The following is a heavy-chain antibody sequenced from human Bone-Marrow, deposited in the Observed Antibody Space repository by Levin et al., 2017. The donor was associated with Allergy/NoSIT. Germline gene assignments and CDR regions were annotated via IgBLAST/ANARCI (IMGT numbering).Heavy chain of an antibody. Sequence: GESLKISCVASGITFNNAWMSWVRQAPGKGLEWVGRIKSKIDGETRDYAGPVKDRFIISRDDSKNTLFLQMYDLKSEDTAVYYCITDPGDYEDYWGQGTLVTVSS. CDR3: ITDPGDYEDY. D-gene: IGHD4-17*01. J-gene: IGHJ4*02. CDR1: GITFNNAW. V-gene: IGHV3-15*01. CDR2: IKSKIDGETR.